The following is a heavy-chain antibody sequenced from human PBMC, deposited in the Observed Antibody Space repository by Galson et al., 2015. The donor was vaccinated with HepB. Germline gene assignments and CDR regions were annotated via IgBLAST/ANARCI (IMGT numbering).Heavy chain of an antibody. Sequence: SGAEVKKPGESLKISCKGSGYSFTSYWIGWVRQMPGKGLEWLGIIYPGDSDTRYTPSFQVQVTISADKSISTAYLQWSSLKASDTAMYYCARRAYSSSWFTKPFDYWGQGTLVTVSS. D-gene: IGHD6-13*01. V-gene: IGHV5-51*01. J-gene: IGHJ4*02. CDR1: GYSFTSYW. CDR3: ARRAYSSSWFTKPFDY. CDR2: IYPGDSDT.